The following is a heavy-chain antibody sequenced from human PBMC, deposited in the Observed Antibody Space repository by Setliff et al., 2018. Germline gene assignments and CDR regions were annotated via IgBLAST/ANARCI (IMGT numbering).Heavy chain of an antibody. CDR1: GYSISSGYN. CDR2: IYYRGST. CDR3: ATLTGGRGVDY. J-gene: IGHJ4*02. Sequence: SETLSLTCAVSGYSISSGYNWGWIRQPPGKGLEWIASIYYRGSTSYNSSLKSRVSISVDTSKSQFSLNLNSVTAADTAVYYCATLTGGRGVDYWGQGRLVTVSS. D-gene: IGHD7-27*01. V-gene: IGHV4-38-2*01.